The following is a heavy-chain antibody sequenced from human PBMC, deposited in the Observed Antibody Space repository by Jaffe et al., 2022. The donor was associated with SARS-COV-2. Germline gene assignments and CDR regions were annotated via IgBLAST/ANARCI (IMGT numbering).Heavy chain of an antibody. CDR3: ARIRGTYGRAFDA. V-gene: IGHV3-7*03. CDR2: INHDGSGD. J-gene: IGHJ3*01. CDR1: EFTFSSHW. Sequence: EVRLVESGGGLVQPGESLRLSCAASEFTFSSHWMTWVRQVPGKGLEWVANINHDGSGDSYVDSVKGRFTISRDNAKNSLYLQMNSLRDEDTAVYYCARIRGTYGRAFDAWGQGTMVTVSS. D-gene: IGHD3-10*01.